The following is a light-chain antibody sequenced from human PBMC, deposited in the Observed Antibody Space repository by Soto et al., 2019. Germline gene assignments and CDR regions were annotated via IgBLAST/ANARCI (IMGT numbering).Light chain of an antibody. V-gene: IGKV1-27*01. CDR1: QGISSC. CDR2: AAS. J-gene: IGKJ5*01. Sequence: DIQMTQSPSSLSASVGDRVTITCRASQGISSCLAWYQQKLGKVPKLLISAASTLQSGVPSRFSGSGSGTDFTLTISSLQPEDVATYYCQKYSSVITFGQGTRLEIK. CDR3: QKYSSVIT.